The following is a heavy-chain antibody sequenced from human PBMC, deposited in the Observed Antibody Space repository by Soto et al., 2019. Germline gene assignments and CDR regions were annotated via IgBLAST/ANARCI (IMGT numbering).Heavy chain of an antibody. D-gene: IGHD6-13*01. CDR3: AREPSSSSSWKPIDY. CDR2: IWYDGSNK. Sequence: QVQLVESGGGVVQPGRSLRLSCAASGFTFSSYGMHWVRQAPGKGLEWVAVIWYDGSNKYYADSVKGRFTISRDNSKNTLYLQMNSLRAEDTAVYCCAREPSSSSSWKPIDYWGQGTLVTVSS. J-gene: IGHJ4*02. V-gene: IGHV3-33*01. CDR1: GFTFSSYG.